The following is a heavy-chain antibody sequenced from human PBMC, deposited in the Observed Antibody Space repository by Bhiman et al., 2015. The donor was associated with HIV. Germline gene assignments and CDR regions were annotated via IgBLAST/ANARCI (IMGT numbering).Heavy chain of an antibody. J-gene: IGHJ5*02. CDR2: ISWNSGRI. V-gene: IGHV3-9*01. D-gene: IGHD6-6*01. CDR3: ARGSSSSLSAERFDP. CDR1: GFTFDDYA. Sequence: EVQLVESGGGLVQPGRSLRLSCAASGFTFDDYAMHWVRQAPGKGLEWVSGISWNSGRIGYADSVKGRFTISRDNAKNSLYLQMNSLRAEDTAVYYCARGSSSSLSAERFDPWGQGTLVTVSS.